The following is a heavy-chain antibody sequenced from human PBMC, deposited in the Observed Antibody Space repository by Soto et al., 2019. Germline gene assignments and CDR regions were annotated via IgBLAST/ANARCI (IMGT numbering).Heavy chain of an antibody. V-gene: IGHV3-33*01. CDR1: GFTFSTYG. CDR3: ARDGYYDGYDPGFDY. J-gene: IGHJ4*02. Sequence: QVQLVESGGGVVQPGRSLRLSCAPSGFTFSTYGMHWVRQAPGKGLEWVAVIWYDGSNKYYADSVKGRFTISRVNSKNTLYLQMNSLRAEDTAVYYCARDGYYDGYDPGFDYWGQGTLVTVSS. CDR2: IWYDGSNK. D-gene: IGHD5-12*01.